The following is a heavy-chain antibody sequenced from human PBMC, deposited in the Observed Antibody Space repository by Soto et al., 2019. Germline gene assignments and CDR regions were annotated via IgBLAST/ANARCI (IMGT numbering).Heavy chain of an antibody. CDR3: ARDPSDYGDTNDY. CDR1: GFTFSSYG. Sequence: QVQLVESGGGVVQPGRSLRLSCAASGFTFSSYGMHWVRQAPGKGLEWVAVIWYDGSNKYYADSVKGRFTISRDNSKNTLYLKMNSLRAEDTAVYYCARDPSDYGDTNDYWGQGTLVTVSS. J-gene: IGHJ4*02. CDR2: IWYDGSNK. V-gene: IGHV3-33*01. D-gene: IGHD4-17*01.